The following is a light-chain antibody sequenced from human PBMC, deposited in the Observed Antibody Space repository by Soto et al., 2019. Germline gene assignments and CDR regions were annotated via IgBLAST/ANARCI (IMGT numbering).Light chain of an antibody. Sequence: EIVLTQSPGTLSLSPGERATLSCRASQNISSYLIWYQQKPGQAPRLLIYDVSNRATGIPARFSGSGSGTDFIQTSSSLEPEDVAVYYGERRSKCPRTVGEGTK. CDR3: ERRSKCPRT. CDR1: QNISSY. J-gene: IGKJ1*01. V-gene: IGKV3-11*01. CDR2: DVS.